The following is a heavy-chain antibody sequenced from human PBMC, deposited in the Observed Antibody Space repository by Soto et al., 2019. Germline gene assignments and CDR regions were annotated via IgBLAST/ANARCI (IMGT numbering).Heavy chain of an antibody. CDR1: GGSISSSSYY. Sequence: SETLSLTCTVSGGSISSSSYYWGWIRQPPGKGLEWIGSIYYSGSTYYNPSLKSRVTISVDTSKNQFSLKLSSVTAADTAVYYCARHQTHSSSYVDPWGQGTLVTVSS. V-gene: IGHV4-39*01. J-gene: IGHJ5*02. CDR2: IYYSGST. CDR3: ARHQTHSSSYVDP. D-gene: IGHD6-13*01.